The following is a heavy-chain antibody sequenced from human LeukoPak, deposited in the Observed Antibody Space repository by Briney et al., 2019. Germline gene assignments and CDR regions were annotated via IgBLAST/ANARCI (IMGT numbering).Heavy chain of an antibody. D-gene: IGHD3-22*01. CDR1: GYTLTELS. CDR3: ATVPKPYYYDSSGYLDY. V-gene: IGHV1-24*01. J-gene: IGHJ4*02. CDR2: FDPEDGET. Sequence: ASVKVSCKVSGYTLTELSMHWVRQAPGKGLEWMGGFDPEDGETIYAQKFQGRVTMTGDTSTDTAYMELSSLRSEDTAVYYCATVPKPYYYDSSGYLDYWGQGTLVTVSS.